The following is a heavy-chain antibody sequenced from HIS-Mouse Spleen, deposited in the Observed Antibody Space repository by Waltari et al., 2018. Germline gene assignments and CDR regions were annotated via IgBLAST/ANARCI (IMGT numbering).Heavy chain of an antibody. D-gene: IGHD3-3*01. Sequence: QVQLQESGPGLVKPSQTLSLTCTVSGGSISSGGYYWSWIRQHPGQGLGWIGFIYYSGSTSYNPSLKSRVTISVDTSKNQFSLKLSSVTAADTAVYYCARSPYYDFWSGYSDNWFDPWGQGTLVTVSS. J-gene: IGHJ5*02. CDR1: GGSISSGGYY. V-gene: IGHV4-31*03. CDR3: ARSPYYDFWSGYSDNWFDP. CDR2: IYYSGST.